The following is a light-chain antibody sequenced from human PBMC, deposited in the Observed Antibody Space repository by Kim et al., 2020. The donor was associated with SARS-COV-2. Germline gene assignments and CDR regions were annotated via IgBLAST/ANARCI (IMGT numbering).Light chain of an antibody. CDR3: QQYYSYPVT. CDR1: QGISSY. CDR2: AAS. V-gene: IGKV1-8*01. Sequence: ASTGDRVTITCRASQGISSYLAWYQQKPGKAPKLLIYAASTLQSGVPSRFSGSGSGTDFTLTISCLQSEDFATYYCQQYYSYPVTFGQGTKVDIK. J-gene: IGKJ1*01.